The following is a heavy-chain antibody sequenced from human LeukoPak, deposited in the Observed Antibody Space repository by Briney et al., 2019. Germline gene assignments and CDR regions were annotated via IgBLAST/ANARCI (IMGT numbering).Heavy chain of an antibody. J-gene: IGHJ5*02. CDR1: GFTFSSYG. Sequence: GGSLRLSCAASGFTFSSYGMHWVRQAPGKGLEWVAVISYDGSNKYYADSVKGRFTISRDNSKNTLYLQMNSLRAEDTAVYYCAKDIAAAGTRWFDPWGQGILVTVSS. V-gene: IGHV3-30*18. D-gene: IGHD6-13*01. CDR3: AKDIAAAGTRWFDP. CDR2: ISYDGSNK.